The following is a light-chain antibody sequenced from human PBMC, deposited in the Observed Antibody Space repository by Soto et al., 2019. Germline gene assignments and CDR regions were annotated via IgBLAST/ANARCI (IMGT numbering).Light chain of an antibody. CDR1: QGISNE. CDR2: GAS. V-gene: IGKV1-6*01. J-gene: IGKJ4*01. Sequence: IQMTQSPSSLSASVGDRVTITCRASQGISNELGWYQQRPGKAPKVLIYGASNLQSGVPSRFSGSASGTDFTLTISSLQPEDFATYYCLQDSNYPLTFGGGTKVEVK. CDR3: LQDSNYPLT.